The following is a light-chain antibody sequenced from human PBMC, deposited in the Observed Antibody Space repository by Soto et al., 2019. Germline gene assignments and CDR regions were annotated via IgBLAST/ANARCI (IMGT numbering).Light chain of an antibody. V-gene: IGLV2-14*01. CDR3: SSYTSSSTPFV. Sequence: QSVLTQPASVSGSPGQSITISCPGTSSDVGGYNYVSWYQQHPGKAPKLMIYEVSNRPSGVSNRFSGSKSGNTASLTISGLQAEEEADYYCSSYTSSSTPFVFGTGTKLTVL. CDR2: EVS. CDR1: SSDVGGYNY. J-gene: IGLJ1*01.